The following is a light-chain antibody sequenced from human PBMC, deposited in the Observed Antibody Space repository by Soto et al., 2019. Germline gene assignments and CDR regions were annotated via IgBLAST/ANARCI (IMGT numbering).Light chain of an antibody. CDR3: QTGGTGIP. CDR2: LNSDGSH. V-gene: IGLV4-69*01. J-gene: IGLJ1*01. CDR1: SGHSSYA. Sequence: QLVLTQSPSASASLGASVKLTCTLSSGHSSYAIAWHQQQPEKGPRYLMKLNSDGSHSKGDGIPDRFSGSSSGAERYLTISSLQSEDEADYYCQTGGTGIPFGTGTKLTVL.